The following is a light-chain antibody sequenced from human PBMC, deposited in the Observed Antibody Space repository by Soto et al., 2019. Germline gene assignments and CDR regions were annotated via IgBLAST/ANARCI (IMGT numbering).Light chain of an antibody. CDR1: SSNIGAGYD. CDR3: QSYDSSLSGYVV. V-gene: IGLV1-40*01. J-gene: IGLJ2*01. Sequence: QSVLTQPPSVSGAPGQRVTISCTGSSSNIGAGYDVHWYQQLPGTAPKLLIYANSNRPSGVPDRFSGSKSGTSASLAITGLQAEDEADYYCQSYDSSLSGYVVFGGGTMLTVL. CDR2: ANS.